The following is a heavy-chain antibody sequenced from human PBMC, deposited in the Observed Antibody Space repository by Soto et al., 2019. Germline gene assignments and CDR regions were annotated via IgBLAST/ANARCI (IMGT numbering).Heavy chain of an antibody. J-gene: IGHJ6*02. D-gene: IGHD6-13*01. CDR1: GYSFTSYW. V-gene: IGHV5-51*01. Sequence: EVQLVQSGAEVKKPGESLKISCKGSGYSFTSYWIVWVRKMPGKGLEWMGIIYPGDSDTRYSPSFQGQVTISADKSISTAYLQWSSLKASDTAMYYCARTSAAGKYYYGMDVWGQGTTVTVSS. CDR3: ARTSAAGKYYYGMDV. CDR2: IYPGDSDT.